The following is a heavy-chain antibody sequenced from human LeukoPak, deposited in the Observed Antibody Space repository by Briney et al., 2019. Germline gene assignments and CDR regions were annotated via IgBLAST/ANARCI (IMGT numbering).Heavy chain of an antibody. V-gene: IGHV4-39*07. CDR3: ATAGGLNYYGSGSYYSSGYFDY. J-gene: IGHJ4*02. CDR1: GGSISSSSYY. D-gene: IGHD3-10*01. CDR2: IYYSGST. Sequence: SETLSLTCTVSGGSISSSSYYWGWIRQPPGKGLEWIGSIYYSGSTYYNPSLKSRVTISVDTSKNQFSLKLSSVTAADTAVYYCATAGGLNYYGSGSYYSSGYFDYWGQGTLVTVSS.